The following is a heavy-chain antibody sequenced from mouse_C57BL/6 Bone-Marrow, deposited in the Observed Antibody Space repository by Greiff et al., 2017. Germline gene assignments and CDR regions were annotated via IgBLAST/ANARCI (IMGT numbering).Heavy chain of an antibody. CDR3: AKLGRLYYFDY. J-gene: IGHJ2*01. Sequence: EVQRVESGPGLVKPSQSLSLTCSVTGYSITSGYYWNWIRQFPGNKLEWMGYISYDGSNNYNPSLKNRSSITRDTSKNQFFLKLNSVTTEDTATYYCAKLGRLYYFDYWGQGTTLTVSS. CDR2: ISYDGSN. V-gene: IGHV3-6*01. CDR1: GYSITSGYY. D-gene: IGHD4-1*01.